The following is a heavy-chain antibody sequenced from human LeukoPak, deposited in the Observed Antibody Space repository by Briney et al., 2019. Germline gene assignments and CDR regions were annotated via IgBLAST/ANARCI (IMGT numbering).Heavy chain of an antibody. CDR2: INSDGSST. CDR3: ARGSSGSYSLDAFDI. CDR1: GFTFSSYW. D-gene: IGHD1-26*01. V-gene: IGHV3-74*01. Sequence: SGGSLRLSCAASGFTFSSYWMHWVRQAPGKGLVWVSRINSDGSSTSYADSVKGRFTISRDNAKNTLYLQMNSLRAEDTAVYYCARGSSGSYSLDAFDIWGQGTMVTVSS. J-gene: IGHJ3*02.